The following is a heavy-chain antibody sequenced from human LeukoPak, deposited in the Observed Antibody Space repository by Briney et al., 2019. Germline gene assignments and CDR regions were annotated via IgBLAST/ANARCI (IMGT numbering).Heavy chain of an antibody. V-gene: IGHV3-73*01. CDR3: TRLPYSSSLVVGY. CDR1: GFTFSGSA. Sequence: GGSLRLSCAASGFTFSGSAMHWVRQASGKGLEWVGRIRSKANSYATAYAASVKGRFTISRDDSKNTAYLQMNSLKTEDTAVYYCTRLPYSSSLVVGYWGQGTLVTVSS. CDR2: IRSKANSYAT. D-gene: IGHD6-6*01. J-gene: IGHJ4*02.